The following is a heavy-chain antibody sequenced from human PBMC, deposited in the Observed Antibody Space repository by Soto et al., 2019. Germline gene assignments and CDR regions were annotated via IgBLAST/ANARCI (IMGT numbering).Heavy chain of an antibody. CDR3: ARGLYYYDSGGYHYYFDY. Sequence: ASVKVSCKASGYTFSNYAFHWVRQAPGHRLEWMGWINAGNGNTKYSQKIQDRVTLTRDKSATTAYMELSSLRSEDTAVYYCARGLYYYDSGGYHYYFDYWGQGTLVTVSS. CDR2: INAGNGNT. J-gene: IGHJ4*02. V-gene: IGHV1-3*01. CDR1: GYTFSNYA. D-gene: IGHD3-22*01.